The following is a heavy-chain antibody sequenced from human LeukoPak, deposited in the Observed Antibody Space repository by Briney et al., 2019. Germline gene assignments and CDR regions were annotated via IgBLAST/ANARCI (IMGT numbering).Heavy chain of an antibody. V-gene: IGHV3-30*03. J-gene: IGHJ3*02. CDR1: GFTFSSYG. D-gene: IGHD1-7*01. Sequence: GGSLRLSCAASGFTFSSYGMHWVRQAPGKGLEWVAVISYDGSNKYYADSVKGRFTISRDNSKNTLYLQMNSLRAEDTAVYYCARDPNYYTGSAFDIWGQGTMVSVSS. CDR3: ARDPNYYTGSAFDI. CDR2: ISYDGSNK.